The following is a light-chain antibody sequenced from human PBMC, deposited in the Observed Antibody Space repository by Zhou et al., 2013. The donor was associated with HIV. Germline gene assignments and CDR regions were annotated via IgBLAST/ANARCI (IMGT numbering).Light chain of an antibody. CDR1: QDINHY. CDR2: DSS. Sequence: DIQMTQSPSSLSASVGDRVAITCRASQDINHYLAWYQQKPGRVPSLLIYDSSTLQSGVPSRFSGSGSGTDFTLTISSLQPEDVATYYCHRYDSAPRTFGQGTKVEIK. CDR3: HRYDSAPRT. J-gene: IGKJ1*01. V-gene: IGKV1-27*01.